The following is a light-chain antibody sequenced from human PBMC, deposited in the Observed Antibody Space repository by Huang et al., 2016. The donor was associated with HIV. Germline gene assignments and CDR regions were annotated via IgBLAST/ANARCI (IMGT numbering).Light chain of an antibody. CDR3: QRYHIAPRA. CDR2: AAS. J-gene: IGKJ1*01. Sequence: DIQLTQSPSSLSASPGVRVTLTCLTSQNFDTFLAWYHQKPGGVPKLLIYAASTLQSGVPSRFSGRGSGTDFALTISSLQPEDAASYYCQRYHIAPRAFGQGTTV. CDR1: QNFDTF. V-gene: IGKV1-27*01.